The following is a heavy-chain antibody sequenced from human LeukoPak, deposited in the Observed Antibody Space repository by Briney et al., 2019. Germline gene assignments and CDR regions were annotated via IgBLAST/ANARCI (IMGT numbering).Heavy chain of an antibody. D-gene: IGHD6-13*01. J-gene: IGHJ4*02. CDR2: INHSGST. Sequence: PSQTLSLTCAVYGGSFSGYYWSWIRQPPGKGLEWIGEINHSGSTNYNPSLKSRVTISVDKSKNQFSLKLSSVTAADTAVYYCARAIAAAAELHYWGQGTLVTVSS. V-gene: IGHV4-34*01. CDR1: GGSFSGYY. CDR3: ARAIAAAAELHY.